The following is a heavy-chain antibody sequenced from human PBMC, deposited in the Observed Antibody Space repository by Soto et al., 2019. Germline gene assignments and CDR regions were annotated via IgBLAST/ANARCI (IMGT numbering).Heavy chain of an antibody. Sequence: SETLSLTCTVSGGSXSSYYWSWIRQPPGKELEWIGYIYSSGSTTYNPSLKSRVTISIDASKNQFSLKLSYVTAADTAVYYCARRVSSNWAWFASRGQGTLVTVSS. CDR1: GGSXSSYY. D-gene: IGHD6-13*01. J-gene: IGHJ5*01. CDR3: ARRVSSNWAWFAS. V-gene: IGHV4-59*08. CDR2: IYSSGST.